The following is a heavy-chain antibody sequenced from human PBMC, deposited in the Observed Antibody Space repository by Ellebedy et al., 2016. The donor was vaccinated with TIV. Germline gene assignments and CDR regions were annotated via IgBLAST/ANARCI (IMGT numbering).Heavy chain of an antibody. J-gene: IGHJ6*02. D-gene: IGHD3-10*01. V-gene: IGHV3-64D*06. CDR2: ISSNGGST. CDR1: GFTFSSYA. Sequence: GESLKISCSASGFTFSSYAMHWVRQAPGKRLQYVSAISSNGGSTYYADSVKGRFTISRDNSKNTLYLQMRSLRAEDTAVYYCVKGGSGSYNYYYGMDVWGQGTTVTVSS. CDR3: VKGGSGSYNYYYGMDV.